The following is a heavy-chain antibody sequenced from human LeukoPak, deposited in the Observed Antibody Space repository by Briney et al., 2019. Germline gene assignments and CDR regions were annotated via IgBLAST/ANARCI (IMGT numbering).Heavy chain of an antibody. CDR1: GFTFSSYE. D-gene: IGHD3-16*02. V-gene: IGHV3-48*03. CDR2: ISSSGSTI. J-gene: IGHJ3*02. CDR3: ARVRVGDYVWGSYRYDAFDI. Sequence: GGSLRLSCAASGFTFSSYEMNWVRQAPGKGLEWVSYISSSGSTIYYADSVKGRFTISRDNAKNSLYLQMNSLRAEDTAVYYCARVRVGDYVWGSYRYDAFDIWGQGTMVTVSS.